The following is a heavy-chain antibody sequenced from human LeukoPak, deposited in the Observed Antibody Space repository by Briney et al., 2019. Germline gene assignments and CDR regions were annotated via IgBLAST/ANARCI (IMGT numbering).Heavy chain of an antibody. CDR1: GFTFSNYW. J-gene: IGHJ6*02. CDR3: ARALYYFYGMDV. Sequence: GGSLRLSCAASGFTFSNYWMNWVRQAPGKGLEWVANMKQDGSEKYYLDSVKGRFTISRDNAKNSLYLQMNSLRAEDTAVYYCARALYYFYGMDVWGQGTTVTVSS. V-gene: IGHV3-7*03. CDR2: MKQDGSEK.